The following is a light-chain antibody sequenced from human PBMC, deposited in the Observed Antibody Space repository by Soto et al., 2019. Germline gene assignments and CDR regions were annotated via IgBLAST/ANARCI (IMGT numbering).Light chain of an antibody. CDR3: QQYGGSPFT. CDR1: QSVSSN. J-gene: IGKJ3*01. Sequence: EIVMTQSPATLSVSPGERATLSCRASQSVSSNLAWYQQKPGQAPRLLIYGASTRATGIPDRFSGTGSGTDFALTISRLETDDSAVYYCQQYGGSPFTLGPGTKVDIK. V-gene: IGKV3-20*01. CDR2: GAS.